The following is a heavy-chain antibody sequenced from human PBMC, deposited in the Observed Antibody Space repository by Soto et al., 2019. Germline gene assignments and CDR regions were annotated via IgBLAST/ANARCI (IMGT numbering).Heavy chain of an antibody. J-gene: IGHJ4*02. Sequence: ASVKVSCKASAYTFPSSAMHCVLQAPGQRLEWIGWINAGNGNTKYSQKFQGRVTITRDTSASTAYMELSSLRSEDTDVYYCARESISYDYIWGSYRYGHYFDYWGQGTLVTVSS. V-gene: IGHV1-3*01. D-gene: IGHD3-16*02. CDR1: AYTFPSSA. CDR3: ARESISYDYIWGSYRYGHYFDY. CDR2: INAGNGNT.